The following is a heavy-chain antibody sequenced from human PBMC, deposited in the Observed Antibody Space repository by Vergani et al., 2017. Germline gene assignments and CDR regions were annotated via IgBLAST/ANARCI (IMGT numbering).Heavy chain of an antibody. Sequence: QVQLQESGPGLVKPSQTLSLTCTVSGGSLSSGSYYWSWIRQPAGKGLEWIGRIYTTGSTNHNPSLKSRVTMSVDTSKNQFSLKLSSVTAADTAVYYGARVARYSSGWYYFDYWGQGTLVTVSS. CDR1: GGSLSSGSYY. V-gene: IGHV4-61*02. CDR3: ARVARYSSGWYYFDY. D-gene: IGHD6-19*01. J-gene: IGHJ4*02. CDR2: IYTTGST.